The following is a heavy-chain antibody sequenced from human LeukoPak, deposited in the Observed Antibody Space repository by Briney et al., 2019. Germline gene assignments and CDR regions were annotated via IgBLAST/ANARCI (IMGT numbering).Heavy chain of an antibody. D-gene: IGHD1-7*01. J-gene: IGHJ6*02. CDR1: GFTVSSNY. Sequence: GGSLRLSCAASGFTVSSNYMSWVRQAPGKGLEWVSVIYSGGDTYYADSVKGRFTISRHNSKNTLYLQMNSLRTEDTALYYCARDFPGTSVGMDVWGQGTTVTVS. CDR3: ARDFPGTSVGMDV. V-gene: IGHV3-53*04. CDR2: IYSGGDT.